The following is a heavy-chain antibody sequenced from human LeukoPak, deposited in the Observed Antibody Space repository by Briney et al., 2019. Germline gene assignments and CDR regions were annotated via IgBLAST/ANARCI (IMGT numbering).Heavy chain of an antibody. CDR3: ARDRNDDYVCGSSGYFDY. D-gene: IGHD3-16*01. Sequence: SETLSLTCTVSGGSISSGGYYWSWIRQHPGKGLEWIGYIYYSGSTYYNPSLKSRVTISVDTSKNQFSLKLSSVTAADTAVYYCARDRNDDYVCGSSGYFDYWGQGTLVTVSS. J-gene: IGHJ4*02. V-gene: IGHV4-31*03. CDR1: GGSISSGGYY. CDR2: IYYSGST.